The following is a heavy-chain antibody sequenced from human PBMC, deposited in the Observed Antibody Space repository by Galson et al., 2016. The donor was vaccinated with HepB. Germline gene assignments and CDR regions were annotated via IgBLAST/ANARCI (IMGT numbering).Heavy chain of an antibody. D-gene: IGHD6-19*01. J-gene: IGHJ4*02. CDR2: ISGSDTST. CDR1: GFLCNNFP. V-gene: IGHV3-23*01. Sequence: SLRLSCAASGFLCNNFPMTWVRLAPGKGLEWVSSISGSDTSTYYADSVKGRFTISRDNSKNTLYLQMNSLKVEDTAIYYCAKAFRGGGTEMAFDHWGQGTLVTVSS. CDR3: AKAFRGGGTEMAFDH.